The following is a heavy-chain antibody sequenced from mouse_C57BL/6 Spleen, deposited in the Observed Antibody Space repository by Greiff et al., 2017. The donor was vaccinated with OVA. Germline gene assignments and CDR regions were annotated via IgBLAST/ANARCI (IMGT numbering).Heavy chain of an antibody. J-gene: IGHJ2*01. V-gene: IGHV5-6*01. Sequence: EVQGVESGGDLVKPGGSLKLSCAASGFTFSSYGMSWVRQTPDKRLEWVATISSGGSYTYYPDSVKGRFTISRDNAKNTLYLQMSSLKSEDTAMYYCARPYGYDALWFFDYWGQGTTLTVSS. CDR1: GFTFSSYG. D-gene: IGHD2-2*01. CDR2: ISSGGSYT. CDR3: ARPYGYDALWFFDY.